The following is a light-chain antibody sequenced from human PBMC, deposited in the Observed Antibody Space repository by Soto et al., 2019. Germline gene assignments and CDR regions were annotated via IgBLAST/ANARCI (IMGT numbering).Light chain of an antibody. CDR2: GES. CDR3: QQYGSSPRYT. V-gene: IGKV3-20*01. CDR1: QSVSSSY. J-gene: IGKJ2*01. Sequence: EIVLTQSTGTLSLSPGERATLSCRASQSVSSSYLAWYQQKPGQAPRLLIYGESRRATGIPDRFSGSGSGTDFPLTISRLEPEDLAVYYCQQYGSSPRYTFGQGTKLEIK.